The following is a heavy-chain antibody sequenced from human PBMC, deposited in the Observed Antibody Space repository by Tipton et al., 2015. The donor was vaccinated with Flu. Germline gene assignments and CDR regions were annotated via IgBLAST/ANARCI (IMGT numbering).Heavy chain of an antibody. D-gene: IGHD2-2*01. J-gene: IGHJ3*02. CDR2: ISSSSSYI. CDR1: GFTFSDYY. CDR3: ARDPGMIVVVPAANAFDI. Sequence: SLRLSCAASGFTFSDYYMSWIRQAPGKGLEWVSYISSSSSYIYYADSVKGRFTISRDNAKNSLYLQMNSLRAEDTAVYYCARDPGMIVVVPAANAFDIWGQGTTVTVSS. V-gene: IGHV3-11*06.